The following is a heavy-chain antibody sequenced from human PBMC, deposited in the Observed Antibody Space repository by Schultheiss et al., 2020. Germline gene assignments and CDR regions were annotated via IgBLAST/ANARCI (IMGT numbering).Heavy chain of an antibody. V-gene: IGHV3-9*01. CDR1: GFTFDDYA. D-gene: IGHD6-19*01. J-gene: IGHJ2*01. CDR2: ISWNSGSI. Sequence: GGSLRLSCAASGFTFDDYAMHWVRQAPGKGLEWVSGISWNSGSIGYADSVKGRFTISRDNAKNSLYLQMNGLRAEDTAVYYCARTGQWLIHWYFSLWGRGTLVTVSS. CDR3: ARTGQWLIHWYFSL.